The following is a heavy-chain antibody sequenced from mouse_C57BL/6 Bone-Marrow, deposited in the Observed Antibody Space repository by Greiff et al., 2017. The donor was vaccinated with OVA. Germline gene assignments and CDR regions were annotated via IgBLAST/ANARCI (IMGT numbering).Heavy chain of an antibody. J-gene: IGHJ3*01. CDR2: ISSGGSYT. CDR1: GFTFSSYG. V-gene: IGHV5-6*01. Sequence: EVKVVESGGDLVKPGGSLKLSCAASGFTFSSYGMSWVRQTPDKRLEWVATISSGGSYTYYPDSVKGRFTISRDNAKNPLYLEMSSLRSEDTAMYYCARHRPFTYWGQGTLVTVSA. CDR3: ARHRPFTY.